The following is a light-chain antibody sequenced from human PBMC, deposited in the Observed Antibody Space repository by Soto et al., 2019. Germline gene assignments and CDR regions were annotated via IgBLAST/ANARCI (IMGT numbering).Light chain of an antibody. V-gene: IGKV1-5*03. CDR1: HNISFW. J-gene: IGKJ1*01. CDR3: QEYGTSFTWT. CDR2: RAS. Sequence: DIQMTQSPSTLSASVGGRVAITFRSSHNISFWLAWYQQKSGKAPKVLMHRASNLENGVPSRFSGSGSGTEFTLTISSLQPEDYATYFCQEYGTSFTWTFGQGTKVDIK.